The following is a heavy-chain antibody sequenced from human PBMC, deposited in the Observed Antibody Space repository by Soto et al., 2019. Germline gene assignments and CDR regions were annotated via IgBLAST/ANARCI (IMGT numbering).Heavy chain of an antibody. CDR1: GGAFSSYA. D-gene: IGHD1-26*01. J-gene: IGHJ4*02. CDR2: IIPIFGTA. CDR3: ARVEADSLGATYFDY. V-gene: IGHV1-69*01. Sequence: QVQLVQSGAEVKKPGSSVKVSCKASGGAFSSYAISWVRQAPGQGLEWMGGIIPIFGTANYAQKFQGRVTITADESTSTADMELSSLRSEDTAVYYCARVEADSLGATYFDYWGQGTLVTVSS.